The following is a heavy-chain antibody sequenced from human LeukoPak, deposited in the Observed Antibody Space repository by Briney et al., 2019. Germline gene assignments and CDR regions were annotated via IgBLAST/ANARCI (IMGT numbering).Heavy chain of an antibody. Sequence: GGSLRLSCAASGFSFTTYAMSWVRQAPGKGLVWVSTVRDSGGRTYYADSVKGRFTISRDNSKNTLFLQMNSLRADDTAVYHCAKGGTGITDWFDPWGQGALVTVSA. J-gene: IGHJ5*02. CDR2: VRDSGGRT. CDR1: GFSFTTYA. D-gene: IGHD1-7*01. V-gene: IGHV3-23*01. CDR3: AKGGTGITDWFDP.